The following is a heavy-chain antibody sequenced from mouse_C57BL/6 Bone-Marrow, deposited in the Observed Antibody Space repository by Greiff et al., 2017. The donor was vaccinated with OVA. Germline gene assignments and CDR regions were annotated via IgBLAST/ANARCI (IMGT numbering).Heavy chain of an antibody. Sequence: QVQLQQSGAELVRPGASVTLSCKASGYTFTDYEMHWVKQTPVHGLEWIGAIDPETGGTAYNQKFKGKAILTADKSSSTAYMELLSLTSEDSAVYYCTRDDGYYMGQGTTLTVSS. CDR2: IDPETGGT. CDR1: GYTFTDYE. V-gene: IGHV1-15*01. D-gene: IGHD2-3*01. CDR3: TRDDGYY. J-gene: IGHJ2*01.